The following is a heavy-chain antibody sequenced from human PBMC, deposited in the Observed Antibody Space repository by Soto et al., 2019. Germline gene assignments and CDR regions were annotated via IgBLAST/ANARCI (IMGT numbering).Heavy chain of an antibody. D-gene: IGHD2-8*01. CDR3: SRGGHCTDGVCSALDY. V-gene: IGHV4-59*08. CDR1: GGSISTYY. J-gene: IGHJ4*02. Sequence: SETLSLTCTVSGGSISTYYWSWIRQPPGKGLEWIGYIYYGGSANYNPSLESRVTISLDRSKKQFSLRLNSVTAADTAVYYCSRGGHCTDGVCSALDYWGQGTLVNVSS. CDR2: IYYGGSA.